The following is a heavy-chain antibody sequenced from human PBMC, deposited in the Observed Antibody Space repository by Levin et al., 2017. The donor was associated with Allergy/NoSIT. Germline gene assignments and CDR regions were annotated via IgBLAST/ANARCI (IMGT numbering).Heavy chain of an antibody. CDR3: ARHLAGSGFDPLAY. Sequence: ESLKISCDVSGGSMSGYYWSWIRQPPGKGLEWIAYIYATWATNYNPSLKSRVTTSMDTSKNQFSLKLNSATAADTAVYYCARHLAGSGFDPLAYWGQGILVTVSS. J-gene: IGHJ4*02. V-gene: IGHV4-4*09. CDR1: GGSMSGYY. D-gene: IGHD5-12*01. CDR2: IYATWAT.